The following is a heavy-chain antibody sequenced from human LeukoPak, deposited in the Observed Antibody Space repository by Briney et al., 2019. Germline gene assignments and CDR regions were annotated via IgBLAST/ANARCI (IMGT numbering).Heavy chain of an antibody. V-gene: IGHV4-59*05. Sequence: GSLRLSCAASGFTFSSYAMSWVRQAPGKGLEWIGSIYYSGSTYYNPSLKSRVTISVDTSKNQFSLKLSSVTAADTAVYYCAEYSSSYDAFDIWGQGTMVTVSS. CDR2: IYYSGST. J-gene: IGHJ3*02. D-gene: IGHD6-6*01. CDR1: GFTFSSYA. CDR3: AEYSSSYDAFDI.